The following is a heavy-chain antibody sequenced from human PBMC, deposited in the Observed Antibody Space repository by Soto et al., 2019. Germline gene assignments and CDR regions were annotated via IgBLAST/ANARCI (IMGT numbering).Heavy chain of an antibody. CDR3: ARIPCGNYYTENFFDP. V-gene: IGHV2-70*01. CDR1: GFSLTTNGMC. D-gene: IGHD3-22*01. CDR2: IDWDDNT. Sequence: GSGPTLVNPTQTLTLTCTFSGFSLTTNGMCLSWIRQPPGKALEWLALIDWDDNTYYSTSLNNRLTLSKDTSKNQVVLLVRHMGPVDTATYYCARIPCGNYYTENFFDPWGQGTLVTVPS. J-gene: IGHJ5*02.